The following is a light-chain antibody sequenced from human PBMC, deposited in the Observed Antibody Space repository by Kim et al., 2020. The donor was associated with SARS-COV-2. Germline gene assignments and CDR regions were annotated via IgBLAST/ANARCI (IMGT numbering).Light chain of an antibody. CDR1: ALPKQY. CDR3: QSADSSGTSWV. Sequence: SYELTQPPSVSVSPGQTARITCSGDALPKQYAYWYQQKPGQAPMLVIYRDSERPSGIPERFSGSSSGTTVTLTISGVQAEDEGDYYCQSADSSGTSWVFG. CDR2: RDS. J-gene: IGLJ3*02. V-gene: IGLV3-25*03.